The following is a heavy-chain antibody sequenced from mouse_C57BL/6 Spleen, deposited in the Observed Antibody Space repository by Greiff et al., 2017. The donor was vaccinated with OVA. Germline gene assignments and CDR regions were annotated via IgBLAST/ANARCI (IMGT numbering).Heavy chain of an antibody. CDR1: GFSLTSYG. D-gene: IGHD2-2*01. CDR2: IWRGGST. J-gene: IGHJ3*01. V-gene: IGHV2-5*01. CDR3: AQTAPYGYDGFAY. Sequence: VQLQQSGPGLVQPSQSLSITCTVSGFSLTSYGVHWVRQSPGKGLEWLGVIWRGGSTDYNAAFMSRLSITKDNSKSQVFFKMNSLQADDTAIYYCAQTAPYGYDGFAYWGQGTLVTVSA.